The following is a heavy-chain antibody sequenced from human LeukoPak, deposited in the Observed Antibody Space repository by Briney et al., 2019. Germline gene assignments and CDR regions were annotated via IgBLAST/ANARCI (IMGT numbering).Heavy chain of an antibody. CDR1: GFTFSTCA. CDR2: IYDDRST. J-gene: IGHJ4*02. Sequence: GGSLRLSCAASGFTFSTCAMSWVRQAPGKGLEWVSIIYDDRSTYYAASVKGRFTISRDDSKNTLLLQMDSLRAEDTAIYYCARDSAFSSYSYWGQGALVTVSS. CDR3: ARDSAFSSYSY. D-gene: IGHD2-15*01. V-gene: IGHV3-23*03.